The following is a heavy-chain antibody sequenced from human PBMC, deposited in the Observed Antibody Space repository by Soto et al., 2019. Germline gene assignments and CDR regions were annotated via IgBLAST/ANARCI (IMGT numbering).Heavy chain of an antibody. J-gene: IGHJ6*02. V-gene: IGHV1-69*01. CDR3: ARGAASIAARPSYYYGMDV. CDR2: IIPIFGTA. Sequence: QVQLVQSGAEVQKPGSSVKVSCKASGGTFSSYAISWVRQAPGQGLEWMGGIIPIFGTANYAQKFQGRVTITADESTSTAYMELSSLRSEDTAVYYCARGAASIAARPSYYYGMDVWGQGTTVTVSS. D-gene: IGHD6-6*01. CDR1: GGTFSSYA.